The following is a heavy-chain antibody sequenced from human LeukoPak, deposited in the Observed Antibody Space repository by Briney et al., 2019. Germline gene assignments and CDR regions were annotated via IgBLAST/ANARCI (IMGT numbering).Heavy chain of an antibody. J-gene: IGHJ6*02. CDR1: GGTFSSYA. Sequence: SVKVSCKASGGTFSSYAISWVRQAPGQGLDWMGRIIPILGIANYAQEFQGRVTITADKSTSTAYMELSSLRSEDTAVYYCARDRGSGSYYKEPDYGMDVWGQGTTVTVSS. D-gene: IGHD3-10*01. CDR2: IIPILGIA. CDR3: ARDRGSGSYYKEPDYGMDV. V-gene: IGHV1-69*04.